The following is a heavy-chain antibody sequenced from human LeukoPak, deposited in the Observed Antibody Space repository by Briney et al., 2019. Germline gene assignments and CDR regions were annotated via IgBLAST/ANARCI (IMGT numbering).Heavy chain of an antibody. V-gene: IGHV3-30*18. Sequence: GGSLRLSCAASGFTFSSYGMHWVRQAPGKGLEWVALISYDGSNKYYADSVKGRFTISRDNSKNTLYLQMNSLRAEDTAVYYCANSGYYYGMDVWGQGTTVTVSS. CDR3: ANSGYYYGMDV. D-gene: IGHD6-25*01. CDR2: ISYDGSNK. CDR1: GFTFSSYG. J-gene: IGHJ6*02.